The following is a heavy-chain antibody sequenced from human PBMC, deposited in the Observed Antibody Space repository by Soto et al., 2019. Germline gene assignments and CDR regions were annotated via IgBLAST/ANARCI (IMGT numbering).Heavy chain of an antibody. CDR2: ISSSSSTI. D-gene: IGHD2-15*01. Sequence: GGSLRLSCAASGFAFSSYSMNWVRQAPGNGLERVSYISSSSSTIYYADSVKGRCTISRDNAKNSLYLQLNSLRDEDTAVYYCAGLGYCSGGSCYGLGYLGQGTLVTVSS. CDR3: AGLGYCSGGSCYGLGY. CDR1: GFAFSSYS. V-gene: IGHV3-48*02. J-gene: IGHJ4*02.